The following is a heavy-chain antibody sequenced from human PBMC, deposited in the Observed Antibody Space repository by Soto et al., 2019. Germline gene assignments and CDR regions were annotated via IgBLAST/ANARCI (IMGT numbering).Heavy chain of an antibody. V-gene: IGHV4-61*01. CDR1: GGSVSSGSYY. CDR3: ARGIDGWYQGRYYYGMDV. CDR2: IYYSGST. Sequence: QVQLQESGPGLVKPSETLSLTCTVSGGSVSSGSYYWSWIRQPPGKGLEWIGYIYYSGSTNYNPSLKSRVTISVDTSKNQSSLKLSSVTAADTAVYYCARGIDGWYQGRYYYGMDVWGQGTTVTVSS. J-gene: IGHJ6*02. D-gene: IGHD6-19*01.